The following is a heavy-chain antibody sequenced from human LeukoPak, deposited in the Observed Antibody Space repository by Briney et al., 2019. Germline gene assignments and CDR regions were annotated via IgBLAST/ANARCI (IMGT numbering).Heavy chain of an antibody. CDR2: ISSSGST. D-gene: IGHD2-15*01. CDR3: ARAFLVGYSPEEYFFDY. CDR1: GDSISSGDYY. V-gene: IGHV4-61*02. J-gene: IGHJ4*02. Sequence: PSETLSLTCTVSGDSISSGDYYWSWIRQPAGKGLEWIGRISSSGSTNCNPSLKSRVTISIDKSKNQFSLKLNSVTAADTAVYYCARAFLVGYSPEEYFFDYWGQGNLVTVSS.